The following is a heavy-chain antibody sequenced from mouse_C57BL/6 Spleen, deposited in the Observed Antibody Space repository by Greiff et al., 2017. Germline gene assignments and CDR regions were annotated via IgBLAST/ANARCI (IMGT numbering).Heavy chain of an antibody. J-gene: IGHJ4*01. Sequence: QVQLQQPGAELVRPGTSVTLSCKASGYTFTSYWLHWVKQRPGQGLEWIGVIDPSDSYTNYNQKFKGKATLTVDTSSSTAYMQLSSLTSEDSAVYCCAKPLGDSALDYWGQGTPVTVSS. CDR1: GYTFTSYW. CDR3: AKPLGDSALDY. CDR2: IDPSDSYT. D-gene: IGHD3-2*01. V-gene: IGHV1-59*01.